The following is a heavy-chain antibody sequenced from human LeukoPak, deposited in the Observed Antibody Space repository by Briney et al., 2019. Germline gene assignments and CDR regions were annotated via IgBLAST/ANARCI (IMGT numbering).Heavy chain of an antibody. J-gene: IGHJ4*02. CDR2: ISGSGIDT. CDR3: AKDYYDILTGQPLSFDY. Sequence: PGGSLRLSCAASGFTFNNYAMNWVRQDPGKWLEWVSTISGSGIDTYYADTVNGRHTISRDNSKNTLYLQMNSLRAEDTAIYYCAKDYYDILTGQPLSFDYWGQGTLVTVSS. D-gene: IGHD3-9*01. V-gene: IGHV3-23*01. CDR1: GFTFNNYA.